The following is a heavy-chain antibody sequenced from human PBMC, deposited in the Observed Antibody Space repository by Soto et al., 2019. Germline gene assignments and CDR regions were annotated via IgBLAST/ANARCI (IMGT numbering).Heavy chain of an antibody. V-gene: IGHV4-30-2*01. Sequence: QLQLQESGSGLVKPSQTLSLTCAVSGGSISSAGYSWSWIRQPPGKGLECIGYISHSGSTYYNPSLKSRVTISLDRSKNQCSLKLSAVTAADTAVYYCARGAAMVDYWGQGTLVTVSS. CDR1: GGSISSAGYS. CDR3: ARGAAMVDY. CDR2: ISHSGST. D-gene: IGHD5-18*01. J-gene: IGHJ4*02.